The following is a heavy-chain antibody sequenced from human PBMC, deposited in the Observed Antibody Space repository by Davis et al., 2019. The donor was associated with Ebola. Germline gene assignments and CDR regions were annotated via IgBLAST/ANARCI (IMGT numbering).Heavy chain of an antibody. V-gene: IGHV1-8*02. Sequence: AASVKVSCKASGYTFSNYIITWVRQATGQGLEWMGWMNPNSGNTGYAQKFQGRVTMTRNTSISTAYMELSSLRSEDTAVYYCARGRPTHSGSYSTYYYYYGMDVWGQGTAVTVSS. D-gene: IGHD1-26*01. CDR2: MNPNSGNT. J-gene: IGHJ6*02. CDR1: GYTFSNYI. CDR3: ARGRPTHSGSYSTYYYYYGMDV.